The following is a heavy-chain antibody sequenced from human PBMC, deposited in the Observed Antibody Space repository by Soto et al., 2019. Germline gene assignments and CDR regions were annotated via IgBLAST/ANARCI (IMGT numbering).Heavy chain of an antibody. D-gene: IGHD5-12*01. V-gene: IGHV3-23*01. CDR3: VREGRGSFDF. CDR2: IGGRGNSA. J-gene: IGHJ3*01. CDR1: GFIFTNYA. Sequence: WGSLRLSCAASGFIFTNYAMNFFRQAPLKGLEWVSVIGGRGNSAYYADSVQGRFTISRDNSKNTLSLQMSSLTADDTAIYYCVREGRGSFDFWGRGTMVTVSS.